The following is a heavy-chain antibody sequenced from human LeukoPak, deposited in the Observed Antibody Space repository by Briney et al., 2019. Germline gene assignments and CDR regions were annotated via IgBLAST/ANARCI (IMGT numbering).Heavy chain of an antibody. V-gene: IGHV4-34*01. Sequence: ETLSLTCVLYGGSSSGYYWSWIRQPPGKGLEWIGEINHSGSTNYNPSLKSRVTISVDTSKNQFSLKLSSVTAADTAVYYCARRGPPRTMLRGVESGWFDPWGQGTLVTVSS. CDR1: GGSSSGYY. CDR3: ARRGPPRTMLRGVESGWFDP. D-gene: IGHD3-10*01. CDR2: INHSGST. J-gene: IGHJ5*02.